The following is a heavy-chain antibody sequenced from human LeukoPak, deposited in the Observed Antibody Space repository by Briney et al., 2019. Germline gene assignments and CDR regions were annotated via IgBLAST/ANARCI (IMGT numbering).Heavy chain of an antibody. CDR3: TKAPTSSLSFFDF. CDR2: INPGDYDA. V-gene: IGHV5-51*01. J-gene: IGHJ4*02. CDR1: AYSVSSYW. Sequence: GESLKISCKASAYSVSSYWIGWVRPVPGKGLEWMAIINPGDYDARYSPSFQGQVTVSADRSISTAYMQWSTLKASDTPTYYCTKAPTSSLSFFDFWGQGTLVTVSS. D-gene: IGHD5-24*01.